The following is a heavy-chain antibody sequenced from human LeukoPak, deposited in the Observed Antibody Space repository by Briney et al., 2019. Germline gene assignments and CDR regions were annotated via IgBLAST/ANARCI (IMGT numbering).Heavy chain of an antibody. Sequence: SETLSLTCAVYGGSFSGYYWSWIRQPPGKGLEWIGEINHSGSTNYNPSLKSRVTMSVDTSKNQFSLKLSSVTAADTAVYYCARVRGGVFDYWGQGTLVTVSS. CDR1: GGSFSGYY. CDR2: INHSGST. CDR3: ARVRGGVFDY. V-gene: IGHV4-34*01. J-gene: IGHJ4*02.